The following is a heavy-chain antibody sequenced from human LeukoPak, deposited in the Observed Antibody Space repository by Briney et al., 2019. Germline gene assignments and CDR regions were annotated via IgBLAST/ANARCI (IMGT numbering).Heavy chain of an antibody. CDR1: GFNLSTYS. Sequence: PGGSLRLSCAASGFNLSTYSMHWVRQTPEKGLEWVSSITTSHTYIYYADSVKGRFTISRDNSKNTLYLQMNSLRAEDTAVYYCARADYFDYWGQGTLVTVSS. V-gene: IGHV3-21*04. CDR2: ITTSHTYI. J-gene: IGHJ4*02. CDR3: ARADYFDY.